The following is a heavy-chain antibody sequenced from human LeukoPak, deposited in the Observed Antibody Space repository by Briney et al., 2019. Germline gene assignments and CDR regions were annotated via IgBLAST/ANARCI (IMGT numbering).Heavy chain of an antibody. J-gene: IGHJ5*02. V-gene: IGHV1-8*01. CDR3: ARQWGSLPPDP. Sequence: ASVKVSCKASGYTFTSYDINWVRQATGQGLEWMGWMNPNSGNTGYAQKFQGGVTMTRNTSISTACMELSSLRSEDTAVYYCARQWGSLPPDPWGQGTLVTVSS. CDR2: MNPNSGNT. CDR1: GYTFTSYD. D-gene: IGHD3-16*01.